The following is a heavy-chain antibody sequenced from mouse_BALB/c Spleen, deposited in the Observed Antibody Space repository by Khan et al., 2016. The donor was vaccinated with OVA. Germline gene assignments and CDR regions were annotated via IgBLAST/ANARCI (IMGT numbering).Heavy chain of an antibody. CDR2: IDPFNGGT. J-gene: IGHJ3*01. CDR3: TRLGTTGWFTY. D-gene: IGHD2-13*01. Sequence: VQLQQSGPELMKPGASVKISCKASGYSFTNYYIHWVKQGHGQSLEWLGYIDPFNGGTTYNQKFKGTATLTVDKSSSTAYMHLNNLTSEDSAVYYCTRLGTTGWFTYWGQGTLVTVSA. V-gene: IGHV1S135*01. CDR1: GYSFTNYY.